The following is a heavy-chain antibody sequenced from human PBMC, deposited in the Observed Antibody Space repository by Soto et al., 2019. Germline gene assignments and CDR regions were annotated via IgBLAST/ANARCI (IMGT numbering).Heavy chain of an antibody. CDR2: ISYDGSNK. Sequence: GGSLRLSCAASGFTFSSYAMHWVRQAPGKGLEWVAVISYDGSNKYYADSVKGRFTISRDNSKNTLYLQMNSLRAEDTAVYYCAREGGETITGTTGYYYYGMDVWGQGTTVTVSS. V-gene: IGHV3-30-3*01. CDR3: AREGGETITGTTGYYYYGMDV. CDR1: GFTFSSYA. D-gene: IGHD1-20*01. J-gene: IGHJ6*02.